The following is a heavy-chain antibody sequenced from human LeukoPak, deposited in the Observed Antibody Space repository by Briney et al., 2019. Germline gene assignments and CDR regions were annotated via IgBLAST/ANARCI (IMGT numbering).Heavy chain of an antibody. CDR3: ARARRIAAPKGYYYYYMDV. Sequence: GASVKVSCKASGYTFTSYDINGVRQATGQGLEWMGWMNPNSGNTGYAQKFQGRVTMTRNTSISTAYMELSSLRSEDTDVYYCARARRIAAPKGYYYYYMDVWGKGTTVTVSS. D-gene: IGHD6-6*01. V-gene: IGHV1-8*01. CDR1: GYTFTSYD. J-gene: IGHJ6*03. CDR2: MNPNSGNT.